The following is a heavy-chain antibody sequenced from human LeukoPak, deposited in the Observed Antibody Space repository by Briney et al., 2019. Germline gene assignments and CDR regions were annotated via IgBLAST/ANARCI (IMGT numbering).Heavy chain of an antibody. J-gene: IGHJ5*02. V-gene: IGHV4-59*01. CDR2: ISYRGST. D-gene: IGHD3-10*01. Sequence: SETLSLTCTVSGGSISSYYWSWIRQPPGKGLEWIGYISYRGSTNYNPSLKSRVTISVDASKNQFSLKLTSVTAADTAIYYCARGPPGGQFDPWGQGTLVTVSS. CDR3: ARGPPGGQFDP. CDR1: GGSISSYY.